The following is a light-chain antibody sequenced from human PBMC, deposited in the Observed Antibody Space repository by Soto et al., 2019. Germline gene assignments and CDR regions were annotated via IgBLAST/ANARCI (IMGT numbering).Light chain of an antibody. V-gene: IGKV3-15*01. Sequence: EIGMTQSPGTMSVSPGEGATLSCTAIQRVNLNLAWYQQKPGQPPRLLLYGASTRATGIPVRFRGSGSGTEFTLTISSLQSEDSEVYYCHQYNSWPRGTFGPGNQVEIK. CDR1: QRVNLN. J-gene: IGKJ3*01. CDR3: HQYNSWPRGT. CDR2: GAS.